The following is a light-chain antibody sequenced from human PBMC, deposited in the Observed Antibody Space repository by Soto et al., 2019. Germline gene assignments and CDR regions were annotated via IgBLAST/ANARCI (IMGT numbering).Light chain of an antibody. CDR2: GNT. Sequence: QSVLTQPHSVSGAPGQRVTISCTGSSSNIGGYDVHWYQQLQGTAPKLLIYGNTNRPSGVPDRFSGSKSGTSVSLAITGLQAEDEADYYCQSYDSSLSTDVFGTGTKLAVL. J-gene: IGLJ1*01. CDR1: SSNIGGYD. V-gene: IGLV1-40*01. CDR3: QSYDSSLSTDV.